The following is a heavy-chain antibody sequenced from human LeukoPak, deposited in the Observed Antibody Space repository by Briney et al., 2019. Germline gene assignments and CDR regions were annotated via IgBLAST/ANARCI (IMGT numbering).Heavy chain of an antibody. V-gene: IGHV3-73*01. CDR2: IRTKADSYAT. CDR3: TRLWPPGTESYFYYAMEV. Sequence: GGSLKLSCAGSALTFSGSAIHWVRQASGKGLDWVGRIRTKADSYATAYASSMKGRFTISRDDSLNTANLQMNSLQPEDTAVYYCTRLWPPGTESYFYYAMEVWGLGTTVTVSS. D-gene: IGHD6-13*01. CDR1: ALTFSGSA. J-gene: IGHJ6*02.